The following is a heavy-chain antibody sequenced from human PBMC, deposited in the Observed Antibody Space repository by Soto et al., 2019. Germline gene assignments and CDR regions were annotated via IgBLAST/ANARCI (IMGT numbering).Heavy chain of an antibody. D-gene: IGHD3-10*01. CDR1: GFTFSTSW. V-gene: IGHV3-30-3*01. CDR3: ARDFTNYGSGRYNWFDP. Sequence: VQLVESGGDLIQPGGSLRISCAASGFTFSTSWMHWVRQTPGEGLAWVAVISYDGSNKYYADSVKGRFTISRGNSKNTLYLQMNSLRAEDTAVYYCARDFTNYGSGRYNWFDPWGQGTLVTVS. J-gene: IGHJ5*02. CDR2: ISYDGSNK.